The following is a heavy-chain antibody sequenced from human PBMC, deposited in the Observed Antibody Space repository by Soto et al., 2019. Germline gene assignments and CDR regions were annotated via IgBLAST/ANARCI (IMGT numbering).Heavy chain of an antibody. V-gene: IGHV4-4*07. J-gene: IGHJ4*02. CDR1: GGSIRSYY. D-gene: IGHD5-12*01. Sequence: SETFSRTFTVSGGSIRSYYWSWIRQPAGKVLELIGRIYTSGSTNYNPSLKSRVTISVDTSKNHFSLKLSYVTAADTAVYYCARIRGSGYGLVYFNYWGQGTLVTVST. CDR3: ARIRGSGYGLVYFNY. CDR2: IYTSGST.